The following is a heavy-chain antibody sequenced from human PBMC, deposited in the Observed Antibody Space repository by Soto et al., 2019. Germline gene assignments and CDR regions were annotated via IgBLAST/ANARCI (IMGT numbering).Heavy chain of an antibody. CDR1: GYTFTTYG. V-gene: IGHV1-18*01. D-gene: IGHD6-13*01. CDR3: ARDTGSSSWYYFFDY. J-gene: IGHJ4*02. CDR2: ISGSNDNT. Sequence: ASVNVSCKASGYTFTTYGISWVRQAPGQGLEWMGWISGSNDNTNYAQKLQGRVAMTTDTSTSTAYMELRSLRSDDTAMYYCARDTGSSSWYYFFDYCGQGTLVTVSS.